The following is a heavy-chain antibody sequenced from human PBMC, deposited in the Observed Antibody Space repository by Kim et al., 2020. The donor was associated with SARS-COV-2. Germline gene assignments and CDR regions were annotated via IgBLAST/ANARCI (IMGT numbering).Heavy chain of an antibody. V-gene: IGHV4-39*01. CDR1: GGSISSRSSY. CDR2: IYHSGNA. Sequence: SETLSLTCTVSGGSISSRSSYWGWIRQPPGKGLEWIGNIYHSGNAYFNPSLKSRVTISVETSQNQFSLRLSSVTAADTAVYYCARHLTQWPNYYFDYWGQGTRVTVSS. D-gene: IGHD6-19*01. J-gene: IGHJ4*02. CDR3: ARHLTQWPNYYFDY.